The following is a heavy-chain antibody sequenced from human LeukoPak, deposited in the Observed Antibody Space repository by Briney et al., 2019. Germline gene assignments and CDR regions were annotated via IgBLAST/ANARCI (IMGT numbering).Heavy chain of an antibody. CDR2: IKQDGSEK. CDR1: GFTFSSYW. D-gene: IGHD6-19*01. CDR3: ARDGSSGWSESFDY. Sequence: GGSLRLSCAASGFTFSSYWMCWVRQAPGKGLEWVANIKQDGSEKYYVDSVKGRFTISRDNAKNSLYLQMNSLRAEDTAVYYCARDGSSGWSESFDYWGQGTLVTVSS. J-gene: IGHJ4*02. V-gene: IGHV3-7*01.